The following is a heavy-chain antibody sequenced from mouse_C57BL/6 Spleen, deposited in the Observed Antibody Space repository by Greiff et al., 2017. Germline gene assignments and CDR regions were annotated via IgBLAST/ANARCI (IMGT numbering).Heavy chain of an antibody. Sequence: QVQLQQPGAELVKPGASVKLSCKASGYTFTSYWMHWVKQRPGRGLEWIGRIDPNSGGTKYNEKFKSKATLTVDKPSSTAYMQLSSLTSEDSAVYYCAFTTVVATPYAMDYWGQGTSVTVSS. CDR2: IDPNSGGT. D-gene: IGHD1-1*01. J-gene: IGHJ4*01. V-gene: IGHV1-72*01. CDR1: GYTFTSYW. CDR3: AFTTVVATPYAMDY.